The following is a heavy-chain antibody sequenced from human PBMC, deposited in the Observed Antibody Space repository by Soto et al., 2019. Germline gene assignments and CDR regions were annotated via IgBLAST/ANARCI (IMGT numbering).Heavy chain of an antibody. CDR2: ISSSGSSI. J-gene: IGHJ4*02. D-gene: IGHD2-15*01. CDR1: GFTFSSYE. V-gene: IGHV3-48*03. Sequence: GGSLRLSCAASGFTFSSYEMNWVRQAPGKGLEWVSYISSSGSSIYYADSVKGRFTISRDNAKNSVYLQMNSLRAEDTAVYYCARDTWAGGGSLPFDYWGQGTLVTGSS. CDR3: ARDTWAGGGSLPFDY.